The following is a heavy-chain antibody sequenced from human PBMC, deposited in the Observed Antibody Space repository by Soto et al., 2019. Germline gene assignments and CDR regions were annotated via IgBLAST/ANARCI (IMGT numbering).Heavy chain of an antibody. J-gene: IGHJ6*02. V-gene: IGHV3-33*01. Sequence: PGGSLRLSCAASGFTFSSYGMHWVRQAPGKGLEWVAVIWYDGSNKYYADSVKGRFTISRDNSKNTLYLQMNSLRAEDTAVYYCAREVIVGATYYYYYGMDVWGQGTTVTVSS. D-gene: IGHD1-26*01. CDR1: GFTFSSYG. CDR3: AREVIVGATYYYYYGMDV. CDR2: IWYDGSNK.